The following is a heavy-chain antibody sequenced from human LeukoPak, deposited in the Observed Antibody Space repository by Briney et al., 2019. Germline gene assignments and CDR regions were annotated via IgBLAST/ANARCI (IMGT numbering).Heavy chain of an antibody. J-gene: IGHJ4*02. CDR1: GFTFSNYW. D-gene: IGHD5-18*01. CDR2: IKQDGSDT. V-gene: IGHV3-7*05. Sequence: GGSLRLSCGVSGFTFSNYWMSWVRQAPGKGLEWVANIKQDGSDTYYLDSVKGRFTISRDNARNSLYLQINSLRAEDTAVYYCASASYIHLWSQSFAYGGRGTLVTVSS. CDR3: ASASYIHLWSQSFAY.